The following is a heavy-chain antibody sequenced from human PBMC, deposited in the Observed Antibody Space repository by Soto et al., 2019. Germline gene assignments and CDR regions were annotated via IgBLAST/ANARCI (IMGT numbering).Heavy chain of an antibody. CDR3: ARGCGRAHCPYYMEV. Sequence: PGGSLRLSCAASGFTFSSYAMHWVRQAPGKGLEWVALISYDGSNKFYADSVKGRFTISRDNAKNTLYLQMDSLRAEDTAVYHCARGCGRAHCPYYMEVWGKGTTVTVSS. CDR2: ISYDGSNK. J-gene: IGHJ6*03. V-gene: IGHV3-30-3*01. CDR1: GFTFSSYA. D-gene: IGHD2-15*01.